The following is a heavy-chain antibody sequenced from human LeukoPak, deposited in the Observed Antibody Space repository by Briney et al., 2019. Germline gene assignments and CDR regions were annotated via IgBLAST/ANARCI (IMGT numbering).Heavy chain of an antibody. CDR3: AKDRGRYYDSSGFYWGYYFDS. Sequence: PGGSLRLSCAASGFTFSSYSMNWVRQAPGKGLEWVSTISGTGGSTYYADSVKGRFTISRDNSKNTLYLQMSSLRAEDTAVYYCAKDRGRYYDSSGFYWGYYFDSWGQGILVTVST. D-gene: IGHD3-22*01. CDR1: GFTFSSYS. V-gene: IGHV3-23*01. CDR2: ISGTGGST. J-gene: IGHJ4*02.